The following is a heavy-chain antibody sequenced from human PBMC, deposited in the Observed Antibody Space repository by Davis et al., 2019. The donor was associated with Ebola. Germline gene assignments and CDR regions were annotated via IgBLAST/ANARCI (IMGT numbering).Heavy chain of an antibody. CDR3: ARARGREGHDYGDSGETFDI. V-gene: IGHV1-3*01. J-gene: IGHJ3*02. Sequence: ASVKVSCKASGYTFTSYAMHWVRQAPGQRLEWMGWINAGNGNTKYSQKFQGRVTITRDTSTSTVYMELSSLRSEDTAVYYCARARGREGHDYGDSGETFDIWGQGTMVTVSS. CDR1: GYTFTSYA. CDR2: INAGNGNT. D-gene: IGHD4-17*01.